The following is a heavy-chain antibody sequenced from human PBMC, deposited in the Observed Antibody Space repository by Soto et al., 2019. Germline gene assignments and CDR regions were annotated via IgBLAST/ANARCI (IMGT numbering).Heavy chain of an antibody. Sequence: QVQLVESGGALVKPGGSLRLSCVTSGFDLGSYYMTWIRQAPGKGLEWGSHISSQSIYTNYAASVKGRFTISRDNAKNSLYLQMTSLRADDTAVYYCARELDVAARPGSQRLDHWGQGTLVIVSS. CDR1: GFDLGSYY. V-gene: IGHV3-11*06. CDR2: ISSQSIYT. CDR3: ARELDVAARPGSQRLDH. J-gene: IGHJ4*02. D-gene: IGHD6-6*01.